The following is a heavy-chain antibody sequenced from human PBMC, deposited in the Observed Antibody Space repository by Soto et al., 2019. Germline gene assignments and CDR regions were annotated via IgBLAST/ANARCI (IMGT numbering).Heavy chain of an antibody. CDR1: GFTFSSYG. Sequence: GGSLRLSCAASGFTFSSYGMHWVRQAPGKGLEWVAVIWYDGSNKYYADSVKGRFTISRDNSKNTLYLQMNSLRAEDTAVYYCARDGKARGVIITWYYYGMDVWGQGTTVTVSS. V-gene: IGHV3-33*01. CDR3: ARDGKARGVIITWYYYGMDV. J-gene: IGHJ6*02. CDR2: IWYDGSNK. D-gene: IGHD3-10*01.